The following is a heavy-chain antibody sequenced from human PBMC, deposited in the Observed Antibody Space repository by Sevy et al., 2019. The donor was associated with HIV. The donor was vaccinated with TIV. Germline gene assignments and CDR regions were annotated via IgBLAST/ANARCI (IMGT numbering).Heavy chain of an antibody. CDR2: IRSNTDGGTT. J-gene: IGHJ4*02. D-gene: IGHD4-17*01. CDR3: TTDREYGDYKGGFDY. CDR1: GFTFTNAW. Sequence: GGSLRLSCAVSGFTFTNAWMGWVRQAPGKGLEWVGRIRSNTDGGTTDYAAPLKGRFPISRDDSKNTLYLQMNILKSADTAVYYCTTDREYGDYKGGFDYWGQGTLVTVSS. V-gene: IGHV3-15*01.